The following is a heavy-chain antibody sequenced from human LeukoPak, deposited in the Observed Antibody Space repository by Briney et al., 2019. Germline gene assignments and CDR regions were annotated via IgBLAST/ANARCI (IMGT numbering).Heavy chain of an antibody. CDR3: ARAPPKRHTMARGGDDY. Sequence: GASVKVSCKASGYTFTSYGISWVRQAPGQGLEWMGWISAYNGNTNYAQKLQGRVTMTTDTSTSTAYMELRSLRSDDTAVYYCARAPPKRHTMARGGDDYWGQGTLVTVSS. D-gene: IGHD3-10*01. CDR1: GYTFTSYG. J-gene: IGHJ4*02. V-gene: IGHV1-18*01. CDR2: ISAYNGNT.